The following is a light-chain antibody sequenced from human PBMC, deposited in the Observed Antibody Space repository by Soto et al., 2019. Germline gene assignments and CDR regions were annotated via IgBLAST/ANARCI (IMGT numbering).Light chain of an antibody. Sequence: QSALTQPASVSGSPGQSITISCTGTSSDVGSYVLVSWYQQHPGKAPKLMIYEGSKRPSGVSNRFAGSKSGNTASLTISGLQGEDEADYYCCSYAGTSTPVFGGGTKLTVL. J-gene: IGLJ2*01. CDR3: CSYAGTSTPV. V-gene: IGLV2-23*01. CDR2: EGS. CDR1: SSDVGSYVL.